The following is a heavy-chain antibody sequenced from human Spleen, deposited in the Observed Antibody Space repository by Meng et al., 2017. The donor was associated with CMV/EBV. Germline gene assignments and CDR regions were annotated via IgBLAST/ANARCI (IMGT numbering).Heavy chain of an antibody. Sequence: SETLSLTCTVSGGSFSTDYWSWIRQPPGKGLEWIGYIYYSGSTNYNPSLKSRVTISEDTSKNQFSLKMTSVTAADTAVYYCARGSSTSLLGFDYWGQGTLVTVSS. V-gene: IGHV4-59*01. CDR3: ARGSSTSLLGFDY. J-gene: IGHJ4*02. CDR2: IYYSGST. CDR1: GGSFSTDY. D-gene: IGHD2-2*01.